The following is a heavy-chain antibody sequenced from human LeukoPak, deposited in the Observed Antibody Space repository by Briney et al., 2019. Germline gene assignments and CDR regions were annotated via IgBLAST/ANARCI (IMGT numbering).Heavy chain of an antibody. CDR1: GYTFTGYY. CDR3: ARDPPDYYDSSGYYNTYFDY. CDR2: INPNSGGT. D-gene: IGHD3-22*01. V-gene: IGHV1-2*02. Sequence: ASVKVSCKAPGYTFTGYYMHWVRQAPGQGLEWMGWINPNSGGTNYARKFQGRVTMTRDTSISTAYMELSRLRSDDTAVYYCARDPPDYYDSSGYYNTYFDYWGQGTLVTVSS. J-gene: IGHJ4*02.